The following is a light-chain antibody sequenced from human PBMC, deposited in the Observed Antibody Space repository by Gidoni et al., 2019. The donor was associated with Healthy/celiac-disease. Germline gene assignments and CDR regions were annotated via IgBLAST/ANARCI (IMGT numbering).Light chain of an antibody. CDR1: SSDVGGSNY. J-gene: IGLJ2*01. Sequence: QSALTQPASGSGAPGQSITISCTGTSSDVGGSNYVSWYQQYPGKAPKLMTHEVSNRPSGVSNRFSGSKSGKTASLTISGLQAEDEADYYCSSYTGSNLVVFGGGTKVTVL. CDR3: SSYTGSNLVV. V-gene: IGLV2-14*01. CDR2: EVS.